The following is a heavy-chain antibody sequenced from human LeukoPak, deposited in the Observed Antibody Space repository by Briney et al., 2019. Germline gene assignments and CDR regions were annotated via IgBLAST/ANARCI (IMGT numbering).Heavy chain of an antibody. CDR1: GFTVSSNE. CDR3: AKAHSGYDLFFDY. Sequence: GGSLRLSCAASGFTVSSNEMSWVRQAPGKGLEWVSSISGGSTYYADSVKGRFTISRDNSKNTLYLQMNSLRAEDTAVYYCAKAHSGYDLFFDYWGQGTLVTVSS. D-gene: IGHD5-12*01. J-gene: IGHJ4*02. V-gene: IGHV3-38-3*01. CDR2: ISGGST.